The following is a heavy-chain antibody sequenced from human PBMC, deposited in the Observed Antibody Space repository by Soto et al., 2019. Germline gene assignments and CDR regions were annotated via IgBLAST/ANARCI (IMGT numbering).Heavy chain of an antibody. V-gene: IGHV3-33*01. CDR1: GFTFSGYG. J-gene: IGHJ4*02. D-gene: IGHD2-15*01. CDR2: IWDDGSKN. Sequence: GGSLRLSCAASGFTFSGYGMHWVRQAPGKALQWVAIIWDDGSKNYYADSVKGRFTISRDNSNNILYLQMDSLRADDTAVYYCARNRGSCSGSTCYFDYWGRGALVTVSS. CDR3: ARNRGSCSGSTCYFDY.